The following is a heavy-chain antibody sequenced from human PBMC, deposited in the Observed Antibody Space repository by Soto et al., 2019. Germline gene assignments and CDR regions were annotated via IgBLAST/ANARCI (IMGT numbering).Heavy chain of an antibody. CDR3: ARHAANRYYYDSSGYPTYNWFDP. Sequence: SETLSLTCTVSGGSISSSSYYVGCIRQPPGKGLEWIGSIYYSGSTYYNPSLKSRVTISVDTSKNQFSLKLSSVTAADTAVYYCARHAANRYYYDSSGYPTYNWFDPWGQGTLVTVSS. J-gene: IGHJ5*02. V-gene: IGHV4-39*01. CDR2: IYYSGST. CDR1: GGSISSSSYY. D-gene: IGHD3-22*01.